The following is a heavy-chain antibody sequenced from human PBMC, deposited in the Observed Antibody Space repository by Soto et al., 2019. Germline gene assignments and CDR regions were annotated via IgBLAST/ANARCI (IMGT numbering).Heavy chain of an antibody. CDR3: AREYYGDLTADYDGASTNRNFDL. Sequence: SETLSLTCTVSGGSISRYFWSWIRQSPGKGLEWIGYIYYSGSTNYNPSLESRVTMSVDTSKNQFSLNMNSVTAADTAVYYCAREYYGDLTADYDGASTNRNFDLWGRGTLVTVSS. CDR1: GGSISRYF. CDR2: IYYSGST. D-gene: IGHD3-9*01. J-gene: IGHJ2*01. V-gene: IGHV4-59*01.